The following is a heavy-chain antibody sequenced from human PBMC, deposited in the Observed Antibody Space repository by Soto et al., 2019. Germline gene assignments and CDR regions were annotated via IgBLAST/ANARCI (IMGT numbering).Heavy chain of an antibody. D-gene: IGHD6-19*01. CDR3: ARGGVAVALADY. CDR2: IIPILGIA. V-gene: IGHV1-69*02. CDR1: GGTFSSYT. J-gene: IGHJ4*02. Sequence: QVQLVQSGAEVKKPGSSVKVYCKASGGTFSSYTISWVRQAPGQGLEWMGRIIPILGIANYAQKFQGRVTITADKSTSTAYMELSSLRSEDTAVYYCARGGVAVALADYWGQGTLVTVSS.